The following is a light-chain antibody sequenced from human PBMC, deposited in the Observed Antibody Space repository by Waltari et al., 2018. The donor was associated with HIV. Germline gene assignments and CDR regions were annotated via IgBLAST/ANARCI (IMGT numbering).Light chain of an antibody. Sequence: QSALTQPASVSASLGQSITLSCLTPSTDFTPYASCSWYQHHPGKAPQLVIHDANVRPSGAPFRFSGSKSGNTASLIISDVQPEDEAHYYCSSYFSPGGLVFGGGTKLTVL. CDR3: SSYFSPGGLV. J-gene: IGLJ3*02. CDR1: STDFTPYAS. V-gene: IGLV2-14*01. CDR2: DAN.